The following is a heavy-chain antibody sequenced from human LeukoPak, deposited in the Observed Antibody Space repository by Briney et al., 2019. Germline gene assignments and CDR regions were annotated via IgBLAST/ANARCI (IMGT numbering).Heavy chain of an antibody. CDR2: MNPNSGNT. CDR1: GYTFTSYD. Sequence: AASVKVSCKASGYTFTSYDINWVRQATGQGLEWMGWMNPNSGNTGYAQKFQGRVTMTRNTSISTAYMELSSLRSEDTAVYYCARGRYGDYYYYYMDVWGKGTTVTVSS. D-gene: IGHD4-17*01. CDR3: ARGRYGDYYYYYMDV. V-gene: IGHV1-8*01. J-gene: IGHJ6*03.